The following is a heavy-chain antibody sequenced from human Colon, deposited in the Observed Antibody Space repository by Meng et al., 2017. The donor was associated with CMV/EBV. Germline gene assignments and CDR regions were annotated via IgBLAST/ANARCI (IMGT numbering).Heavy chain of an antibody. CDR1: GGTFSSYT. Sequence: SVKVSCKASGGTFSSYTFNWVRQAPGQRLEWMGRIIPMAGLSNYAQKFRGRVAFTADKSTSTVYMELSSLRSEDTAVYYCARAVVPAAIQWWDYYYYGMDVWGQGTTVTVSS. V-gene: IGHV1-69*02. J-gene: IGHJ6*02. CDR2: IIPMAGLS. D-gene: IGHD2-2*02. CDR3: ARAVVPAAIQWWDYYYYGMDV.